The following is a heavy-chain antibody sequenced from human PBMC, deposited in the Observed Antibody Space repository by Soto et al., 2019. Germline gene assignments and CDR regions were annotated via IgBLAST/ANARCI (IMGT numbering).Heavy chain of an antibody. V-gene: IGHV1-24*01. CDR2: FDPEDGET. D-gene: IGHD3-16*01. Sequence: ASLKVSCKVSGYTLTELSMHWVRQAPGKGLEWMGGFDPEDGETIYAQKFQGRVTMTEDTSTDTAYMELSSLRSEDTAVYYCARWRITRHYYNMDVWGKGTTVTVSS. CDR1: GYTLTELS. J-gene: IGHJ6*03. CDR3: ARWRITRHYYNMDV.